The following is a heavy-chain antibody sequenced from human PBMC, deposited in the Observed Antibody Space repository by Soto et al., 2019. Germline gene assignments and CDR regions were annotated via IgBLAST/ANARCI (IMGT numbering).Heavy chain of an antibody. CDR3: AHSSYGSERGAY. Sequence: QITLKESGPTLVKPTQTLTLTCNFSGFSLSTSGVGVGWIRQSPGKALEWLALIYWEDDKRYSPSLKSRLTITKDTSKNQVVLTMTNMDPVDTATYYCAHSSYGSERGAYWGQGILVTVSS. CDR1: GFSLSTSGVG. V-gene: IGHV2-5*02. D-gene: IGHD3-10*01. CDR2: IYWEDDK. J-gene: IGHJ4*02.